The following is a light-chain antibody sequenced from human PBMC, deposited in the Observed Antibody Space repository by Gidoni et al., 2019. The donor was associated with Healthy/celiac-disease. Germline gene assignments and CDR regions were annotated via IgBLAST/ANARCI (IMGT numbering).Light chain of an antibody. V-gene: IGKV1-33*01. J-gene: IGKJ4*01. CDR3: QQYDNLLT. Sequence: DIQMTQSPSSLSASVGDRVTITCQASQDISNYLNWYQQKPGKAPKHLIYDASNLETGVPSRVSGSGSGTDFTFTISSLQPEDIATYYCQQYDNLLTFGGGTKVEIK. CDR2: DAS. CDR1: QDISNY.